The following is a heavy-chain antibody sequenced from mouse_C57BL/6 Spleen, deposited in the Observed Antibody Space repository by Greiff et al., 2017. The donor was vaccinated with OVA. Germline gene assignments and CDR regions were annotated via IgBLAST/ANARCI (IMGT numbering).Heavy chain of an antibody. CDR1: GYTFTDYE. Sequence: QVQLKESGAELVRPGASVTLSCKASGYTFTDYEMHWVKQTPVHGLEWIGAIDPETGGTAYNQKFKGKAILTADKSSSTAYMELRSLTSEDSAVYYCTRRGYGSSYTYWGQGTLVTVSA. J-gene: IGHJ3*01. D-gene: IGHD1-1*01. CDR3: TRRGYGSSYTY. CDR2: IDPETGGT. V-gene: IGHV1-15*01.